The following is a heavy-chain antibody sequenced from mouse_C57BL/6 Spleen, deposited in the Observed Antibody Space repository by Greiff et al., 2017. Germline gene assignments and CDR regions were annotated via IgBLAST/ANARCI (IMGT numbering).Heavy chain of an antibody. CDR2: IDPSDSYT. CDR1: GYTFTSYW. J-gene: IGHJ2*01. D-gene: IGHD6-5*01. Sequence: QVQLQQPGAELVMPGASVKLSCKASGYTFTSYWMHWVKQRPGQGLEWIGEIDPSDSYTNYNQKFKGKSTWTVDKSSSTAYMQLSSLTSEDSAVYYCARSYLVYFDYWGQGTTLTVSS. V-gene: IGHV1-69*01. CDR3: ARSYLVYFDY.